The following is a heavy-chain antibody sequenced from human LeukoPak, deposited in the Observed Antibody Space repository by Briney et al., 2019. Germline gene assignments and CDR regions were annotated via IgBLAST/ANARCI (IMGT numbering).Heavy chain of an antibody. V-gene: IGHV3-11*01. Sequence: GGSLRLSCAASGFTFSDYYMSWIRQAPGKGLEWVSYIYSGSTTIYYADSVKGRFTISRDNSKNTLYLQMNSLRAEDTAVYYCAKDSEMVRGVFDYWGQGTLVTVSS. D-gene: IGHD3-10*01. CDR2: IYSGSTTI. J-gene: IGHJ4*02. CDR1: GFTFSDYY. CDR3: AKDSEMVRGVFDY.